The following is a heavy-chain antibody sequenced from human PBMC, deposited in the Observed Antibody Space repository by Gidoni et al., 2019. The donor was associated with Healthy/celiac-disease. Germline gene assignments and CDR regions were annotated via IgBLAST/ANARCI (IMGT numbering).Heavy chain of an antibody. D-gene: IGHD6-19*01. CDR1: GFTFSSYA. V-gene: IGHV3-30*04. J-gene: IGHJ4*02. Sequence: QVQLVASGGGVVKPGRSLRLSCTASGFTFSSYAMHWVRQAPGKGLEWVAVISYDGSNKYYADSVKGRFTISRDNSKNTLYLQMNSLRAEDTAVYYCARARVSGAVAGPGALDYWGQGTLVTVSS. CDR3: ARARVSGAVAGPGALDY. CDR2: ISYDGSNK.